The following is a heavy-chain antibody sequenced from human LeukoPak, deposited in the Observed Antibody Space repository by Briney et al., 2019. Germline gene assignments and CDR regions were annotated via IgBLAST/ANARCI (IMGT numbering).Heavy chain of an antibody. Sequence: SDTLSPTCTVSGGFISSYYWSWIRQPPGKGLEWIGYIYYSGTTNYNPSLNSRVTISVDTSKNQFSLKLSSVTAADTAVYYCARSDGYSHFDYWGQGTLVTVSS. CDR2: IYYSGTT. D-gene: IGHD5-24*01. CDR3: ARSDGYSHFDY. V-gene: IGHV4-59*07. CDR1: GGFISSYY. J-gene: IGHJ4*02.